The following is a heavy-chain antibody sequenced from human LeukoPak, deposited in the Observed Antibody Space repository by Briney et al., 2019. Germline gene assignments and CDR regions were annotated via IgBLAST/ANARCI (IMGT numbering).Heavy chain of an antibody. Sequence: SVKVSCKAPGGAFSSYAISWVRQAPGQGLEWMGGIIPIFGTANYAQEFQGRVTITADESTSTAYMELSSLRSEDTAVYYCARPRYCSSTSCPDAFDIWGQGTMVTVSS. V-gene: IGHV1-69*13. CDR1: GGAFSSYA. CDR3: ARPRYCSSTSCPDAFDI. D-gene: IGHD2-2*01. CDR2: IIPIFGTA. J-gene: IGHJ3*02.